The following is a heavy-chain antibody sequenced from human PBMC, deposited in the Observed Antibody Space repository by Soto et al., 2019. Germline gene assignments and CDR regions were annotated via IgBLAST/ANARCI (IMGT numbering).Heavy chain of an antibody. CDR3: ASGGNWFDP. D-gene: IGHD3-16*01. Sequence: SETLSLTCNVSGGSISNYYWTWVRQSPEKGLEWIGYMYYNGNINYNPSLKSRVTISIDTSKNQFSLTRKSVTAADTAVYYCASGGNWFDPWGQGGLVTVSS. J-gene: IGHJ5*02. CDR1: GGSISNYY. CDR2: MYYNGNI. V-gene: IGHV4-59*01.